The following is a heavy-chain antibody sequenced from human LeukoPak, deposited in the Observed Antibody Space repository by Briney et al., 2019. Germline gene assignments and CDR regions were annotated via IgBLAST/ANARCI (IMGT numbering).Heavy chain of an antibody. CDR2: IYYSGST. Sequence: SETLSLTCAVYGGSFSGYYWSWIRQPPGKGLEWIGSIYYSGSTYYNPSLKSRVTISVDTSKNQFSLKLSSVTAADTAVYYCASYYYDSSGYPDYWGQGTLVTVSS. J-gene: IGHJ4*02. CDR3: ASYYYDSSGYPDY. D-gene: IGHD3-22*01. V-gene: IGHV4-34*01. CDR1: GGSFSGYY.